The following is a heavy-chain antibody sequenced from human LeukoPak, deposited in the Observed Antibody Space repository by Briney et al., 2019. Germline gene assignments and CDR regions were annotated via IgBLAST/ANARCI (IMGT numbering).Heavy chain of an antibody. CDR1: GDSISNYY. J-gene: IGHJ4*02. Sequence: PSETLSLTCTVSGDSISNYYWAWIRQPPGRGLEWIGHIYDTGITKDNPALKSRLTISLQTSRNRFSLNLSSLTAADTAVYYCAKGSLGSWYYFDYWGQGTLVTVSS. CDR3: AKGSLGSWYYFDY. D-gene: IGHD6-13*01. V-gene: IGHV4-59*01. CDR2: IYDTGIT.